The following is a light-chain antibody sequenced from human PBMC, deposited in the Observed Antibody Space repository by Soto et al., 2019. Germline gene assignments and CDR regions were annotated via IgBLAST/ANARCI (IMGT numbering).Light chain of an antibody. Sequence: DIHITQSPTSVSASVGERVTSNFQASQGISRSLAWYQQKPGKAPKLLVYAASSLQSGVPSRFSGSGFGTDFTLTISSLQPEDSAIYYCQQADTFPITFGQGTRLEIK. CDR3: QQADTFPIT. J-gene: IGKJ5*01. CDR2: AAS. V-gene: IGKV1D-12*01. CDR1: QGISRS.